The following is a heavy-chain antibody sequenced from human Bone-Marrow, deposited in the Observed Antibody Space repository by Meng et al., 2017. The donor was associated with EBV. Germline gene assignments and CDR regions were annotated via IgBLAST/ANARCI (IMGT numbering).Heavy chain of an antibody. CDR1: GGTFRSDA. CDR2: LIPMSDAP. D-gene: IGHD3-10*01. CDR3: ASESGRGFTPDY. Sequence: QFGAELRKPGSSVKGPCRTSGGTFRSDAVSWVRQAPGQGLEWMGGLIPMSDAPHYAQKFQGRVTITADESTSTHYMDLSGLRSDDTALYYCASESGRGFTPDYWGQGTLVTVSS. J-gene: IGHJ4*02. V-gene: IGHV1-69*01.